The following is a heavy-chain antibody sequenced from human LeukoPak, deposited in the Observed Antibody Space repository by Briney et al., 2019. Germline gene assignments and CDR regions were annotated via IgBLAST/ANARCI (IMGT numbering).Heavy chain of an antibody. Sequence: SQTLSLTCTVSGGSISSGSYYWSWIRHPAGKGLEWIGRIYTSGSTNYNPSLKSRVTISVDTSKNQFSLKLSSVTAADTAVYYCARDYYYDSSGYYFPDYWGQGTLVTVSS. CDR2: IYTSGST. V-gene: IGHV4-61*02. D-gene: IGHD3-22*01. CDR1: GGSISSGSYY. CDR3: ARDYYYDSSGYYFPDY. J-gene: IGHJ4*02.